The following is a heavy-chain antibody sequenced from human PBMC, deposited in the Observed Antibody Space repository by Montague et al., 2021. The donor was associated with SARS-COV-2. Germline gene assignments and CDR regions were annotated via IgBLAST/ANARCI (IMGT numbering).Heavy chain of an antibody. CDR1: GGSISTTTYY. CDR3: ARRARVVITGDY. V-gene: IGHV4-39*01. J-gene: IGHJ4*02. D-gene: IGHD3-10*01. Sequence: SQTLSLTCTVSGGSISTTTYYWGWIRQPPGKGLEWIGSIYYSGSTYYNSSLKSRVTISLDTSKKQFSLELRFVTAADTAIYYCARRARVVITGDYWGQGTIVTVSS. CDR2: IYYSGST.